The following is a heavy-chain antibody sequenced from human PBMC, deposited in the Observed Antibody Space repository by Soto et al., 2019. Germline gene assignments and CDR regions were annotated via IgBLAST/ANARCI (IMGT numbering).Heavy chain of an antibody. CDR2: IIPIFGTA. Sequence: VKVSCRASGGTFSSYAIGWVRQAPGQGLEWMGGIIPIFGTANYAQKFQGRVTITADESTSTGYMELSSLTSKDTAGYYCTSPWGRSTWYELDIWGKGTMVPVSS. J-gene: IGHJ3*02. D-gene: IGHD6-13*01. V-gene: IGHV1-69*01. CDR3: TSPWGRSTWYELDI. CDR1: GGTFSSYA.